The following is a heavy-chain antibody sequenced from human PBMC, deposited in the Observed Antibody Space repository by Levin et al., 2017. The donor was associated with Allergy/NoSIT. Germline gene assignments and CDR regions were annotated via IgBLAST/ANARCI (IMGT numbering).Heavy chain of an antibody. V-gene: IGHV4-59*01. D-gene: IGHD6-13*01. CDR3: AGWGAAAGRDKNAFDI. CDR2: VHYSGGT. J-gene: IGHJ3*02. Sequence: SETLSLTCTVSGDSITTYYWNWIRQPPGKGLEWIGYVHYSGGTKYNPSLKSRVTTSIDTSKNEFSLKVNSVTAADTGVYYCAGWGAAAGRDKNAFDIWGQGTMVTVSS. CDR1: GDSITTYY.